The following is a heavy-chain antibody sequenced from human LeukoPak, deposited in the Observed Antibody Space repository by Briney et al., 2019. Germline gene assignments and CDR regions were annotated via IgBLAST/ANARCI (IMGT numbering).Heavy chain of an antibody. D-gene: IGHD3-22*01. CDR1: GGSISSDNYS. V-gene: IGHV4-61*02. CDR3: ARERSDDSSGYYPAFDY. J-gene: IGHJ4*02. Sequence: PSETLSLTCTVSGGSISSDNYSWNWIRQPAGKGLEWIGRIYTSGSTNYNPSLKSRVTISVDTSKNQFSLKLSSVTAADTAVYYCARERSDDSSGYYPAFDYWGQGTLSPSPQ. CDR2: IYTSGST.